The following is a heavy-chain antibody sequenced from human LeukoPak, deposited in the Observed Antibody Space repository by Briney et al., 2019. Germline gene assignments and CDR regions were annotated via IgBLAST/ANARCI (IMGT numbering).Heavy chain of an antibody. D-gene: IGHD2-2*02. CDR2: FGTRSTSV. J-gene: IGHJ5*02. CDR1: GFTFSGYS. Sequence: GGSLRLSCTASGFTFSGYSMNWIRQAPGKGLEWVSSFGTRSTSVYHAGSVKGRFAISRDNAKNSLYLQMNSLRAEDTAVYYCAKSGCSSTSCYSILSGWLDPWGQGTLVTVSS. CDR3: AKSGCSSTSCYSILSGWLDP. V-gene: IGHV3-21*04.